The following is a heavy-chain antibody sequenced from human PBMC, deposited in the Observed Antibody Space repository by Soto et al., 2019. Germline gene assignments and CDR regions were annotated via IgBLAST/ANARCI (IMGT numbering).Heavy chain of an antibody. CDR2: VSHDGRNT. D-gene: IGHD6-19*01. CDR1: GFPFSDYA. V-gene: IGHV3-30*18. CDR3: AKGGRQWLVTSGFNY. Sequence: VQLVESGGGVVQPGRSLRLSCAASGFPFSDYAMHWVRQAPGKGLEWVAVVSHDGRNTHYADSVKGRFTISRDSSKNTVSLEMTSLRAEDTSVYYCAKGGRQWLVTSGFNYWGQGALVTVSS. J-gene: IGHJ4*02.